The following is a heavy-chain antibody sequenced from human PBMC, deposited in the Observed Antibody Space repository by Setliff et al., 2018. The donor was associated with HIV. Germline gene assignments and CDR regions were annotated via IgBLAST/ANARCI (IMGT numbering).Heavy chain of an antibody. J-gene: IGHJ6*03. CDR3: ARESGLQVRGAMYYYMDV. D-gene: IGHD3-10*01. V-gene: IGHV4-61*02. CDR2: IYTSGNT. Sequence: NPSETLSLTCTVSGGSISSDNYYWSWIRQPAGKGLGWIGRIYTSGNTKYNPSLKSRVTISVDTSKNQLSLKLSSVTAADTAVYYCARESGLQVRGAMYYYMDVWGTGTTVTVSS. CDR1: GGSISSDNYY.